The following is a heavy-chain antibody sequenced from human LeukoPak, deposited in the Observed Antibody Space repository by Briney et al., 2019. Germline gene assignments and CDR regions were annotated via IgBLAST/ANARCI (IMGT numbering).Heavy chain of an antibody. CDR2: INTDGSST. D-gene: IGHD5-12*01. J-gene: IGHJ6*02. V-gene: IGHV3-74*01. CDR3: TRYLVASYGMDV. Sequence: GGSLRLSCAASGFTFRTYWMHWVRQVPGKGLVWISRINTDGSSTSHADSVKGRFTISRDNAQNTLYLQMNSLRPEDTAVYYCTRYLVASYGMDVWGQGTTVTVSS. CDR1: GFTFRTYW.